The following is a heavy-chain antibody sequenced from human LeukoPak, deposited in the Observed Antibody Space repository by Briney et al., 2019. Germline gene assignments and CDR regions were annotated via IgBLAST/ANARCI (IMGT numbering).Heavy chain of an antibody. V-gene: IGHV4-59*01. CDR1: GGSISSYY. CDR3: ARGKYSSSDAFDI. J-gene: IGHJ3*02. CDR2: INYSGST. D-gene: IGHD6-6*01. Sequence: SETLSLTCTVSGGSISSYYWSWIRQPPGKGLEWIGYINYSGSTNYNPSLKSRVTISVDTSKNQFSLKLSSVTAADTAVYYCARGKYSSSDAFDIWGQGTMVTVSS.